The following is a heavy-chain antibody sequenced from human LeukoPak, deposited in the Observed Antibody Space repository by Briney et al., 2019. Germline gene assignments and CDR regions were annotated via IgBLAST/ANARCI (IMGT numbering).Heavy chain of an antibody. J-gene: IGHJ4*02. CDR3: AREVELLRNYFDY. D-gene: IGHD1-7*01. CDR1: GGSISSGDYY. CDR2: IYYSGST. V-gene: IGHV4-30-4*08. Sequence: PSQTLSLTCTVSGGSISSGDYYWSWIRQPPGKGLEWIGYIYYSGSTYYNPSLKSRVTISVDTSKNQFSLKLSSVTAADTAVYYCAREVELLRNYFDYWGQGTLVTVSS.